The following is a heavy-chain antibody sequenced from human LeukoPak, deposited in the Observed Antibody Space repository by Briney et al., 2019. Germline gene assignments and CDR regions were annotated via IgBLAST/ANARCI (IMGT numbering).Heavy chain of an antibody. Sequence: SVTVSCTASGGTFSSYAISWVRQAPGQGLEWMGGIIPIFGTANYAQKLQGRVTITADESTSTAYMELSSLRSEDTAVYYCASHMDSSGYLYFDYWGQGTLVTVSS. D-gene: IGHD3-22*01. V-gene: IGHV1-69*13. J-gene: IGHJ4*02. CDR3: ASHMDSSGYLYFDY. CDR2: IIPIFGTA. CDR1: GGTFSSYA.